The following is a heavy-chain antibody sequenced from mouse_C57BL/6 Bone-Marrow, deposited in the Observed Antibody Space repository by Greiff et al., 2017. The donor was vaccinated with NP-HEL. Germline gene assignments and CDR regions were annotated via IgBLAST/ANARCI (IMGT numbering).Heavy chain of an antibody. V-gene: IGHV1-15*01. CDR3: TRSILLRGGY. J-gene: IGHJ2*01. CDR1: GYTFTDYE. Sequence: QVQLQQSGAELVRPGASVTLSCKASGYTFTDYEMHWVKQTPVHGLEWIGAIDPETGGTAYNQKFKGKAILTADKSSSTAYMELRSLTSEDSAVYYCTRSILLRGGYWGQGTTLTVSS. CDR2: IDPETGGT. D-gene: IGHD1-1*01.